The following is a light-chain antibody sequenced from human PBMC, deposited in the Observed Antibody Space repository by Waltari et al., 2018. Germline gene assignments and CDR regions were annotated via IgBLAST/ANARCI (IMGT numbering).Light chain of an antibody. Sequence: EIVMTQSPATLSVSPGERATLSCRASQSVSSNIAWYQQKPGQAPRLLIYAATTRVTDIPARFSGSGSGTEFTLSISSLQSEDFAVYYCQQYNSWPPLTFGGGTKEEIK. CDR2: AAT. J-gene: IGKJ4*01. CDR1: QSVSSN. CDR3: QQYNSWPPLT. V-gene: IGKV3-15*01.